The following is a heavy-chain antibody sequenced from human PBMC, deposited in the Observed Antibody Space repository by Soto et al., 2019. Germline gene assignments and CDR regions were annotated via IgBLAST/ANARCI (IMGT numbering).Heavy chain of an antibody. CDR2: LYYNGGT. CDR3: ARFYGNSHFDC. J-gene: IGHJ4*02. CDR1: GGSITSYY. V-gene: IGHV4-59*08. D-gene: IGHD4-17*01. Sequence: QVQLQESGPGLVKPSETLSLTCTVSGGSITSYYWSWSRQLPGKGLEWIGCLYYNGGTIYNPSLKRRVTMSLDTSKNQFSLKLNSVAAADMAVYYCARFYGNSHFDCWGQGTLVTVSS.